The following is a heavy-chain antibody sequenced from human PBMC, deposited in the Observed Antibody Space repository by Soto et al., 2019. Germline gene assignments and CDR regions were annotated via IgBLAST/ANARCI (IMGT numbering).Heavy chain of an antibody. Sequence: ETLSLTGRVAGASVDTHDSYWTWIRQPPEKGREWIGTVFHAGRSFYNPYLKSRVTISVHTSDNQISLKLNSATTEDTALYFCVRRYLEFWSDPLAYWYFDVWGRGTLVTVSS. V-gene: IGHV4-39*01. CDR3: VRRYLEFWSDPLAYWYFDV. CDR2: VFHAGRS. D-gene: IGHD3-3*01. J-gene: IGHJ2*01. CDR1: GASVDTHDSY.